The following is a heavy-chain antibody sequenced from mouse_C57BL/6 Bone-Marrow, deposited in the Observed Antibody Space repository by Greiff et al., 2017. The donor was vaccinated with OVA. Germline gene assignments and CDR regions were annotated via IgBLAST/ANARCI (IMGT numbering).Heavy chain of an antibody. J-gene: IGHJ3*01. CDR1: GYTFTSYW. CDR2: IYPGSGST. V-gene: IGHV1-55*01. CDR3: AREDDYGPWFAY. Sequence: QVQLQQPGAELVKPGASVKMSCKASGYTFTSYWITWVKQRPGQGLEWIGDIYPGSGSTNYNEKFKCKATLTVDTSSSTAYMQLSSLTSEDSAVYYCAREDDYGPWFAYWGQGTLVTVSA. D-gene: IGHD1-1*01.